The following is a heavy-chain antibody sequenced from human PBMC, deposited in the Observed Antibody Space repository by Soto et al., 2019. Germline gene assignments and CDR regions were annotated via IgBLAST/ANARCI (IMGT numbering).Heavy chain of an antibody. J-gene: IGHJ4*02. Sequence: QVQLQQWGAGLLKPSETLSLTCAVYGGSFSGYYWSWIRQPPGKGLEWIGEINHSGSTNYNPSLKSRVTISVDTSKNQFSLKLSSVTAADTAVYYCARGGGSPITVTTNPVLCDWGQGTLVTVSS. D-gene: IGHD4-17*01. CDR1: GGSFSGYY. CDR2: INHSGST. V-gene: IGHV4-34*01. CDR3: ARGGGSPITVTTNPVLCD.